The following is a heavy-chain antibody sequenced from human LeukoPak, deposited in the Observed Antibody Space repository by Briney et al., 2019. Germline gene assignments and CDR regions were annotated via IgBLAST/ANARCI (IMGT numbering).Heavy chain of an antibody. CDR2: ISFSSATI. D-gene: IGHD3-10*01. CDR3: ARDTHYYGSGSPAFDL. J-gene: IGHJ3*01. CDR1: GFTFSSYN. V-gene: IGHV3-48*01. Sequence: GGSLRLSCEASGFTFSSYNMNWVRQAPGKGLEWVSYISFSSATIHYADSVKGRFTISRDNAKNSLYLQLNSLRAEDTALYYCARDTHYYGSGSPAFDLWGRGTMVTVSS.